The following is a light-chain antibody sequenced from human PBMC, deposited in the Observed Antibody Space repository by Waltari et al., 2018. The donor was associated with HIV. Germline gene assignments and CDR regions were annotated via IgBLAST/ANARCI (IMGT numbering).Light chain of an antibody. CDR2: TNT. J-gene: IGLJ2*01. CDR3: VVWDDSLNGPV. CDR1: SSNLEVNS. V-gene: IGLV1-44*01. Sequence: QSVLTQPPSASGTPGQRVTISCSGSSSNLEVNSVNWYQQLPGTAPKLLIYTNTHRPARVPDRFSGSKSGTSASLAISGLQSEDEADYYCVVWDDSLNGPVFGGGTKLTVL.